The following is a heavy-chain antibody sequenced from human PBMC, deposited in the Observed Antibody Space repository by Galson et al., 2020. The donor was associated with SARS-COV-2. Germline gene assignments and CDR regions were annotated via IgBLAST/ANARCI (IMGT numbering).Heavy chain of an antibody. Sequence: SVKVSCKASGGTFSSYAISWVRQAPGQGPAWIGGIIPIFGTAHYAQKFQGRVTITADESTRTAYMELSSLRSEDTAVYYCARVRYYDSSGYYVDYWGQGTLVTVSS. J-gene: IGHJ4*02. V-gene: IGHV1-69*13. CDR1: GGTFSSYA. CDR2: IIPIFGTA. D-gene: IGHD3-22*01. CDR3: ARVRYYDSSGYYVDY.